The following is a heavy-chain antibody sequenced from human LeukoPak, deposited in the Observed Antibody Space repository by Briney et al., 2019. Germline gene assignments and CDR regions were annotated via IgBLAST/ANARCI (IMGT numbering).Heavy chain of an antibody. Sequence: SETLSLTCTVSGGSISSYYWSWIRQPPGKGLEWIGYIYYSGSTNYNPSLKSRVTISVDTSKNQFSLKLSSVTAADTAVYYCARGAAAPGRFDPWGQGTLVTVSS. CDR1: GGSISSYY. CDR2: IYYSGST. CDR3: ARGAAAPGRFDP. D-gene: IGHD6-13*01. J-gene: IGHJ5*02. V-gene: IGHV4-59*01.